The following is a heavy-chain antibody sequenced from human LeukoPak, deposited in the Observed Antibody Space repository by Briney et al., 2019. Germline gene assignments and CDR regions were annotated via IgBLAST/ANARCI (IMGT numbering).Heavy chain of an antibody. Sequence: GGSLRLSCAASGFNFGNYGMSWVRQAPGKGLEWVSTISDSGSSTHHADSVKGRFTISRDNSKNTLFLQMTNLRAEDTALYYCAALRGRKEMGDYWGQGTLVTVSS. CDR2: ISDSGSST. CDR3: AALRGRKEMGDY. CDR1: GFNFGNYG. D-gene: IGHD1-14*01. J-gene: IGHJ4*02. V-gene: IGHV3-23*01.